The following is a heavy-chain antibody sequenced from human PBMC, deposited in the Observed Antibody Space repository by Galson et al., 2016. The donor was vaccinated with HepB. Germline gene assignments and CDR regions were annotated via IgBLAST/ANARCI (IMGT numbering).Heavy chain of an antibody. CDR3: ARDPEDAVTLDY. V-gene: IGHV3-74*03. D-gene: IGHD4-11*01. CDR1: GFPFSNFW. Sequence: SLRLSCAASGFPFSNFWMHWVRQVPGEGLVWVSDINPDGGSTKYADSVKGRFTISRDNAKNTLYLQLNSLRAEDTAVYYCARDPEDAVTLDYWGQGTLVTVSS. CDR2: INPDGGST. J-gene: IGHJ4*02.